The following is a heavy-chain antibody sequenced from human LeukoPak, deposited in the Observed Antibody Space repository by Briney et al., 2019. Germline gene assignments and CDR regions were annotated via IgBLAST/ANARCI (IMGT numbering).Heavy chain of an antibody. V-gene: IGHV4-61*02. CDR2: IYTSGST. J-gene: IGHJ5*02. CDR3: ARGSYYYDSSGYYP. D-gene: IGHD3-22*01. Sequence: SETLSPTCTVSGGSISSGSYYWSWIRQPAGKGLEWIGRIYTSGSTNYNPSLKSRVTISVDTSKNQFSLKLSSVTAADTAVYYCARGSYYYDSSGYYPWGQGTLVTVSS. CDR1: GGSISSGSYY.